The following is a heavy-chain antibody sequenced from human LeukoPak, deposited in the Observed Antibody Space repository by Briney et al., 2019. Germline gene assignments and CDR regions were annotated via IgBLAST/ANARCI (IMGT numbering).Heavy chain of an antibody. D-gene: IGHD3-3*01. CDR3: AKPYYDFWSGYLQ. CDR2: ISWNSDNI. J-gene: IGHJ4*02. V-gene: IGHV3-9*01. CDR1: GFTFDDYA. Sequence: PGRSLRLSCAASGFTFDDYAMHRVRQAPGKGLEWVSGISWNSDNIGYADSVKGRFTISRDNAKNSLYLQMNSLRAEDTALYYCAKPYYDFWSGYLQWGQGTLVTVSS.